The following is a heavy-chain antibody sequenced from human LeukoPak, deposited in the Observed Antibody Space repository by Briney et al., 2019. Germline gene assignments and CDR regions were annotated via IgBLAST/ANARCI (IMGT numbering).Heavy chain of an antibody. CDR3: ARCGSFGDV. J-gene: IGHJ6*02. V-gene: IGHV3-9*01. Sequence: PGRSLRLSCAASGFTFDDYAMHWVRQAPGKGLEWVSGISWNSGSIGYADSVKGRFTISRDNAKNSLYLQMNSLRAEDTAVYYCARCGSFGDVWGQGTTVTVSS. CDR1: GFTFDDYA. CDR2: ISWNSGSI. D-gene: IGHD5-18*01.